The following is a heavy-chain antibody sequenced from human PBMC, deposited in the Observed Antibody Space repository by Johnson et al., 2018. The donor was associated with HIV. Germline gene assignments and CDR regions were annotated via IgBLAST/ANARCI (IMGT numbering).Heavy chain of an antibody. V-gene: IGHV3-30*04. Sequence: QVQLVESGGGVVQPGRSLRLSCAVSGFTFRSYAMHWVRQAPGKGLEWVAVISYDGSDKYYADSVKGRFTISRDNSKNTLDVQRDSLRAEDTALYHCVRVGKYCGGECYSGVDVFDIWGQGTMVTVSS. CDR1: GFTFRSYA. CDR2: ISYDGSDK. D-gene: IGHD2-21*01. J-gene: IGHJ3*02. CDR3: VRVGKYCGGECYSGVDVFDI.